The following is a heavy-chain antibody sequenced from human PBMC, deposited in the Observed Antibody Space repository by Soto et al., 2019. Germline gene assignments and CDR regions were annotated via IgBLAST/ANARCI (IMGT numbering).Heavy chain of an antibody. CDR2: IWYDGSSE. V-gene: IGHV3-33*01. CDR1: GFTFSSYA. D-gene: IGHD2-15*01. CDR3: AREGGYCSGNSCYSYAFDI. Sequence: QVQLVESGGGVVQPGRSLRLSCAASGFTFSSYAMHWVRQAPGKGLDWVAVIWYDGSSEYYVDSVKGRFTISRDNSKDTLYLQMNGLRAEDTAVYYCAREGGYCSGNSCYSYAFDIWGQGTMVTVSS. J-gene: IGHJ3*02.